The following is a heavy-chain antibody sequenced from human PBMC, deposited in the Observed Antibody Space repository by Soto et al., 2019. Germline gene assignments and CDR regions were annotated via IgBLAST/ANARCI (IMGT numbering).Heavy chain of an antibody. CDR1: GDSISSPNW. D-gene: IGHD3-22*01. CDR2: VYHPGST. CDR3: ARGSDYDSSGYYYSWFDP. Sequence: PSETLSLTCAVFGDSISSPNWWTWVRQPPGKGLEWIGEVYHPGSTNYDPSLKSRVTISLDKSKNQFSLNLSSLRSEDTAVYYCARGSDYDSSGYYYSWFDPWGQGTLVTVSS. J-gene: IGHJ5*02. V-gene: IGHV4-4*02.